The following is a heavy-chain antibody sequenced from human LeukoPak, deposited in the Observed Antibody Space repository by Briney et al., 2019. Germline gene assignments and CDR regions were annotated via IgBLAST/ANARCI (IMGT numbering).Heavy chain of an antibody. CDR3: ARALYYYDSSGYHESDAFNI. D-gene: IGHD3-22*01. J-gene: IGHJ3*02. Sequence: SETLSLTCTVSGGSISSYYWSWIRQPPGKGLEWIGYIYYSGSTNYNPSLKSRVTISVDTSKNQFSLKLSSVTAADTAVYYCARALYYYDSSGYHESDAFNIWGQGTMVTVSS. CDR1: GGSISSYY. CDR2: IYYSGST. V-gene: IGHV4-59*01.